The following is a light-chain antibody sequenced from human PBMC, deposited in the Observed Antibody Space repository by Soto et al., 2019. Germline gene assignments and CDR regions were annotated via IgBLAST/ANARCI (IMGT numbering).Light chain of an antibody. J-gene: IGLJ3*02. CDR2: DNN. Sequence: QSVLTQPPSVSAAPGQKVTISCSGSSSNIGNKYVSWYQQLPGTAPKLLIYDNNNRPSGIPDRFSGSKSGTSATLGITGLQTGDEADYYRGTWDSSLSAWVFGGGTKLTVL. V-gene: IGLV1-51*01. CDR1: SSNIGNKY. CDR3: GTWDSSLSAWV.